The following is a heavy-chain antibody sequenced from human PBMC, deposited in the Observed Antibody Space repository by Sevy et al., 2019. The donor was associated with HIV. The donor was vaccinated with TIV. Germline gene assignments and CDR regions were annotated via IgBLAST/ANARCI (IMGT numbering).Heavy chain of an antibody. CDR3: ARAQQVTMLVVIGGLYFDF. V-gene: IGHV3-7*01. CDR2: IKQDMSEK. CDR1: GFTFSSYW. D-gene: IGHD3-22*01. Sequence: GGSLRLSCAASGFTFSSYWMTWVRQAPGKGLEWVANIKQDMSEKYYADSVKGRFTISRDNAKNSLYLQMESLRAEDTAVYYCARAQQVTMLVVIGGLYFDFWGQGTLVTVSS. J-gene: IGHJ4*02.